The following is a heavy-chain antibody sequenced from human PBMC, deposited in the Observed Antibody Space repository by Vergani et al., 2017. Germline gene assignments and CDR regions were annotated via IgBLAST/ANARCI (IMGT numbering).Heavy chain of an antibody. CDR3: AKDDYYVSGRYLSFNLFDP. CDR2: ISGSGGST. Sequence: EVQLVESGGGLVQPGGSLRLSCAASGFTFSSYAMSWVRQAPGKGLEWVSAISGSGGSTYYADSVKGRFTISRDNSKNTLYLQMNSLRAEDTAVYYCAKDDYYVSGRYLSFNLFDPWGQVTLVTVAS. J-gene: IGHJ5*02. V-gene: IGHV3-23*04. CDR1: GFTFSSYA. D-gene: IGHD3-10*01.